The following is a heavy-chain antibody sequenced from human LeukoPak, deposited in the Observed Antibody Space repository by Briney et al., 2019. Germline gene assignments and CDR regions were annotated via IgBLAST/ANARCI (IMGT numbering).Heavy chain of an antibody. D-gene: IGHD3-10*01. J-gene: IGHJ4*02. CDR1: GFTFSSYA. CDR3: ARDVVGYYGSGSYR. Sequence: GGSLRLSCAASGFTFSSYAMSWVRQAPGKGLEWVSAISGSGGSTYYADSVKGRFTISRDNAKNTLYLQMNSLRAEDTAVYYWARDVVGYYGSGSYRRGQGTLVTVSS. CDR2: ISGSGGST. V-gene: IGHV3-23*01.